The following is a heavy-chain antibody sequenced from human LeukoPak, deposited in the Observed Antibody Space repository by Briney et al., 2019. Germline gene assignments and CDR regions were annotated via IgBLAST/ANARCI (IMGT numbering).Heavy chain of an antibody. J-gene: IGHJ5*02. CDR3: ARGGSSRFDP. D-gene: IGHD6-6*01. CDR1: GFTFNNYN. V-gene: IGHV3-21*01. CDR2: ITSSSTYM. Sequence: GGSLRLSCAASGFTFNNYNMHWVRQAPGKGLEWVSSITSSSTYMYYADSVKGRFTVSRDNAQSSLYLQMNNLRADDTAVYYCARGGSSRFDPWGQGTLVTVSS.